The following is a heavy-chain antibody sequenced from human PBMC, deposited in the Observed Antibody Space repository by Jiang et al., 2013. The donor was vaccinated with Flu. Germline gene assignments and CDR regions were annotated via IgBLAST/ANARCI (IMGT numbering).Heavy chain of an antibody. V-gene: IGHV1-2*02. Sequence: VQSGSELKKPGASVTVSCKASGYTFTGYYLHWVRQAPGQGLEWMGWINPDSGDTNYAQRFQGRVTMTRDTSINTAYMELSRLKSDDTAVYYCEVIFPTGPDYWGQGTLVPVSS. CDR3: EVIFPTGPDY. CDR2: INPDSGDT. J-gene: IGHJ4*02. CDR1: GYTFTGYY. D-gene: IGHD1-1*01.